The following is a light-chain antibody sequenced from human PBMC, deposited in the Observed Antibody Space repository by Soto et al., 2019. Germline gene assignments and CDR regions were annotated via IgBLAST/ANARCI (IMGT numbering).Light chain of an antibody. CDR1: QTISSW. CDR3: QQLNTLPFT. Sequence: DIQVTQSPSTRSGSVVDRVTITCLASQTISSWLAWYQQKPGKAPKLLIYKASTLKSGVPSRFSGSGSGTEFNLTISGLLTEDFATYHCQQLNTLPFTFGQGTRLEIK. V-gene: IGKV1-5*03. J-gene: IGKJ5*01. CDR2: KAS.